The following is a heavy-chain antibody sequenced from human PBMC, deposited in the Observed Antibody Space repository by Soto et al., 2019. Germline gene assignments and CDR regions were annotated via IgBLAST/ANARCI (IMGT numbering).Heavy chain of an antibody. D-gene: IGHD3-10*01. CDR3: ASSGYYGSGSYNWFDH. CDR2: IYYSGST. Sequence: SETLSLTCTVSGGSISSYYWSWIRQPPGKGLEWIGYIYYSGSTNYNPSLKSRVTISVDTSKNQFSLKLSSVTAADTAVYYCASSGYYGSGSYNWFDHWGQGTLVTVSS. J-gene: IGHJ5*02. CDR1: GGSISSYY. V-gene: IGHV4-59*01.